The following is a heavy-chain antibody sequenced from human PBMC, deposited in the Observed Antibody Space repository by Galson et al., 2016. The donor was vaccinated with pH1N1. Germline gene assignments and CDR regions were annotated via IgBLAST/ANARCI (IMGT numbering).Heavy chain of an antibody. CDR2: IIGMFAKT. D-gene: IGHD2-21*02. CDR1: GGTFSSFG. CDR3: ARPPGYMVTALDN. J-gene: IGHJ4*01. V-gene: IGHV1-69*01. Sequence: CKASGGTFSSFGISWVRQAPGQGLEWMGGIIGMFAKTNYAQKFQGRVTITADELTSTAYMDLSSLTSEDTAVYYCARPPGYMVTALDNWGHGTLVTVSS.